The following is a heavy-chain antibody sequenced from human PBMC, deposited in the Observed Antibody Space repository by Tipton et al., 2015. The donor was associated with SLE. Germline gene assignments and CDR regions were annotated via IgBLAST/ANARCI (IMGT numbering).Heavy chain of an antibody. CDR3: ARRHYSGPFDS. CDR1: DGSIRSTNYY. Sequence: TLSLTCTVSDGSIRSTNYYWGWIRQPPGKGLEWIGSIFYTGSTYYNPSLKSRVSFSIDTSKHQFSLKLNSVTAVDTAVYYCARRHYSGPFDSWGQGTLVTASS. D-gene: IGHD5-12*01. J-gene: IGHJ4*02. CDR2: IFYTGST. V-gene: IGHV4-39*07.